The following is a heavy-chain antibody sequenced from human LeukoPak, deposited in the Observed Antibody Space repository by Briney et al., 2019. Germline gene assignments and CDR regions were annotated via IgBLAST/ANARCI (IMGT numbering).Heavy chain of an antibody. D-gene: IGHD1-26*01. J-gene: IGHJ4*02. V-gene: IGHV3-66*04. CDR1: GFTVSSNY. Sequence: GGSLRLSCAASGFTVSSNYMSWVRQAPGKGLEWVSIIYSGGSTYYADSVEGRFTISRDNSKNTLYLQMNSLRAEDTAVYYCARQSSGSSFDYWGQGTLVTVSS. CDR2: IYSGGST. CDR3: ARQSSGSSFDY.